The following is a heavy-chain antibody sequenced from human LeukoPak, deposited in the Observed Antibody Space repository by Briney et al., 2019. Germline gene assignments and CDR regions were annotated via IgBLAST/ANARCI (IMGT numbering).Heavy chain of an antibody. Sequence: GGSPRLSCAASGFIFGDYGVSWVRQAPGKGLEWISTVNWNGGSTGYADSVKGRFPISRDNAKNSLYPQMNSLRAEDTAFYYCARDEGSCSTSCYTPDHWDQGTLVTVSS. D-gene: IGHD2-2*02. CDR3: ARDEGSCSTSCYTPDH. J-gene: IGHJ5*02. CDR2: VNWNGGST. V-gene: IGHV3-20*04. CDR1: GFIFGDYG.